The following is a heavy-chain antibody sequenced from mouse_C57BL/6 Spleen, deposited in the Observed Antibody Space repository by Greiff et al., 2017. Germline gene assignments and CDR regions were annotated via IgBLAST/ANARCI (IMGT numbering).Heavy chain of an antibody. CDR2: FYPGSGSI. D-gene: IGHD2-3*01. CDR3: ARHGFYDGYYLYYFDY. CDR1: GYTFTEYT. V-gene: IGHV1-62-2*01. Sequence: VQLQQSGAELVKPGASVKLSCKASGYTFTEYTIHWVKQRSGQGLEWIGWFYPGSGSIKYNEKFKDKATVTADKSSSAVYMELSRLTAEDSAVYFCARHGFYDGYYLYYFDYWGQGTTLTVSS. J-gene: IGHJ2*01.